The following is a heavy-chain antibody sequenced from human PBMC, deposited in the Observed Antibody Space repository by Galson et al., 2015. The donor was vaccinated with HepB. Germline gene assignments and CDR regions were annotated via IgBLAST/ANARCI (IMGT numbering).Heavy chain of an antibody. CDR3: ARVGIVGATVGWFDP. CDR1: GFTFSSYA. J-gene: IGHJ5*02. Sequence: SLRLSCAASGFTFSSYAMHWVRQAPGKGLEWVAVISYDGSNKYYADSVKGRFTISRDNPKNTLYLQMNSLRAEDTAVYYCARVGIVGATVGWFDPWGQGTLVTVSS. CDR2: ISYDGSNK. D-gene: IGHD1-26*01. V-gene: IGHV3-30*04.